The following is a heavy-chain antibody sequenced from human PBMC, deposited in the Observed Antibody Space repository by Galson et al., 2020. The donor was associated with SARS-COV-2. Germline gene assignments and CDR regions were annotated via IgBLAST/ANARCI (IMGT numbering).Heavy chain of an antibody. CDR3: ASVSSSWTAEYFQH. J-gene: IGHJ1*01. D-gene: IGHD6-13*01. Sequence: ETSETLSLTCTVSGGSISSGGYYWSWIRQHPGKGLEWIGYIYYSGSTYYNPSLKSPVTISVDTSKNQFSLKLSSVTAADTAVYYCASVSSSWTAEYFQHWGQGTLVTVSS. V-gene: IGHV4-31*01. CDR2: IYYSGST. CDR1: GGSISSGGYY.